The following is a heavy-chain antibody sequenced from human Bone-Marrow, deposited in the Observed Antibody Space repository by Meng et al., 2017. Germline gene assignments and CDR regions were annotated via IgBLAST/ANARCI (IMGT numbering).Heavy chain of an antibody. V-gene: IGHV4-30-2*01. CDR2: IYHSGST. D-gene: IGHD6-6*01. CDR1: GDSISSGGYS. CDR3: ARYSSSSLAFDF. Sequence: QLQLQDAGSGPLKPSQTLSLPCAVSGDSISSGGYSWSWIRQPPGKGLEWIGYIYHSGSTYFNPSLKSRVTVSVDRSKNQFSLNLSSVTAADTAVYYCARYSSSSLAFDFWGQGTLVTVSS. J-gene: IGHJ4*02.